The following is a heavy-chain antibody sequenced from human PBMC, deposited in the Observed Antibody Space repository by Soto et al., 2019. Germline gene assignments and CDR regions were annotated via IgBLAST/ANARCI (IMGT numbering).Heavy chain of an antibody. Sequence: GASVKVSGKASGYSFTNYAMHWVRQAPGQRPEWMGWISLGSGGTKLSQNFQGRLSLTRDTSANIAYMELSSLRSEDTAMYYCARAYCSPTICYNSDYWGQGTQVTVSS. J-gene: IGHJ4*02. D-gene: IGHD2-2*02. V-gene: IGHV1-3*01. CDR1: GYSFTNYA. CDR2: ISLGSGGT. CDR3: ARAYCSPTICYNSDY.